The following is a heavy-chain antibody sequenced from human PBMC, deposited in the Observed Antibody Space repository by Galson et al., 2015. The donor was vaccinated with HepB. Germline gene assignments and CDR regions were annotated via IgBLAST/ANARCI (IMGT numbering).Heavy chain of an antibody. D-gene: IGHD1-26*01. J-gene: IGHJ4*02. CDR2: IRSNTDGGTT. Sequence: SLRLSCAASGFIFSNAWMSWVRQAPGKGLEWVGRIRSNTDGGTTDYTAPVKGRFTISRDDSKNTLFLQMNSLKTDDTAVYYCTTDLWDQGPEDYWGQGTLVTVSS. CDR1: GFIFSNAW. V-gene: IGHV3-15*01. CDR3: TTDLWDQGPEDY.